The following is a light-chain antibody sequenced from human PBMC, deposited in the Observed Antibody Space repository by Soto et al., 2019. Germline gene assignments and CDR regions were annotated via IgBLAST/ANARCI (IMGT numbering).Light chain of an antibody. CDR2: GAS. CDR3: QQYDSSLT. J-gene: IGKJ4*01. V-gene: IGKV3-20*01. CDR1: QSVSSSY. Sequence: EIGLTQSQGTLSVSPGERAALSCRASQSVSSSYLAWYQQKPGDATRLLIYGASRRATGIPDRFSGSGSGTDFTLTISRLEPEHVAVYYLQQYDSSLTFGGGTKVEIK.